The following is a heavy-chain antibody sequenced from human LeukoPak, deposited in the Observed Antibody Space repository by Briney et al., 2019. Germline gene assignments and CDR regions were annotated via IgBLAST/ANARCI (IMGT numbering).Heavy chain of an antibody. V-gene: IGHV1-69*04. J-gene: IGHJ3*02. CDR2: IIPILGIA. CDR1: GGTFSSYA. Sequence: SVKVSCKASGGTFSSYAISWVRQAPGQGLEWMGRIIPILGIANYAQKFQGRVTITADKSTSTAYMELSSLRSEDTAVYYCAAMYSSLAFDIWGQGTMVTVSS. D-gene: IGHD6-19*01. CDR3: AAMYSSLAFDI.